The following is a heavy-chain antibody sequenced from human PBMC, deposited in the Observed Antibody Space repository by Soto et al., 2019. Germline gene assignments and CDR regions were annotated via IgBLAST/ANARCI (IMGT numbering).Heavy chain of an antibody. CDR1: GGTFSSYA. CDR2: IIPIFGTA. CDR3: ARKRSPVNFDY. V-gene: IGHV1-69*01. J-gene: IGHJ4*02. Sequence: QVQLVQSGAEVKKPGSSVKVSCKASGGTFSSYAISCVRQAPGQGLEWMGGIIPIFGTANYAQKFQGRVTITADESTSTADMELSSLRSEDTAVYYCARKRSPVNFDYWGQGTLVTVSS.